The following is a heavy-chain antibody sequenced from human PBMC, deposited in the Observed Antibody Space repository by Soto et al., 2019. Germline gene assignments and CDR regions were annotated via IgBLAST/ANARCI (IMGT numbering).Heavy chain of an antibody. V-gene: IGHV1-3*01. J-gene: IGHJ4*02. CDR3: AREGYCSSTSCFDY. CDR1: GYTFTNYA. Sequence: ASVKVSCKASGYTFTNYAMHWVLQAPGQRLEWMGWIIAGNGNTKYSQKFQGRVTITRDTSASTAYMELRSLRSADTAVYYCAREGYCSSTSCFDYWGQGTLVTVSS. D-gene: IGHD2-2*01. CDR2: IIAGNGNT.